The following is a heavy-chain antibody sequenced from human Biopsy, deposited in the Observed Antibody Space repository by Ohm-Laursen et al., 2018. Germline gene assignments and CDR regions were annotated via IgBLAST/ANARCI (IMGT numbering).Heavy chain of an antibody. CDR2: IYYSGST. D-gene: IGHD5-18*01. CDR1: DGSINSYY. Sequence: SETLSLTCTVSDGSINSYYWNWIRQPPEKRLEWIGNIYYSGSTNFNPSLKSRVTISVDTSKNQFSLKLSSVTAADTAVYFCARGSSYGYDFDYWGQGTLVAVSS. V-gene: IGHV4-59*01. J-gene: IGHJ4*02. CDR3: ARGSSYGYDFDY.